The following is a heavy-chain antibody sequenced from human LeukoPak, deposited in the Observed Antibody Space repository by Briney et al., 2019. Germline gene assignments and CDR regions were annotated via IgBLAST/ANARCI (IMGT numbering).Heavy chain of an antibody. CDR2: ISGDGGST. CDR1: GSTFDDYA. CDR3: AKDLIAAAGRAGFDP. J-gene: IGHJ5*02. D-gene: IGHD6-13*01. V-gene: IGHV3-43*02. Sequence: GGSLRLSCAASGSTFDDYAMHWVRQAPGKGLEWVSLISGDGGSTYYADSVKGRFTISRDNSKNSLYLQMNSLRTEDTALYYCAKDLIAAAGRAGFDPWGQGTLVTVSS.